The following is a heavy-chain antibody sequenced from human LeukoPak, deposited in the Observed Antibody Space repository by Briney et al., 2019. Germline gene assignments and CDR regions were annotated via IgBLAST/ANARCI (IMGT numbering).Heavy chain of an antibody. CDR1: GFTFNDFG. V-gene: IGHV3-20*04. CDR2: ISWNGGST. J-gene: IGHJ4*02. CDR3: ARIAAAGGDY. Sequence: GGSLRLSCAASGFTFNDFGMFWVRQVPGKGLEWVSGISWNGGSTAYADSVKGRFTISRDNAKNSLYLQMNSLRAEDTAVYYCARIAAAGGDYWGQGTLVTVSS. D-gene: IGHD6-13*01.